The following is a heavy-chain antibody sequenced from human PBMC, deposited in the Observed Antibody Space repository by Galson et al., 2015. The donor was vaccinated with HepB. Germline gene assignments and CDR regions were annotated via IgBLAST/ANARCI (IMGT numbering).Heavy chain of an antibody. CDR1: GDSVSSNSAA. Sequence: CAISGDSVSSNSAAWNWIRQSPSRGLEWLXXTYXXXKWXXXYAXXVKSQXTINPHTSXTQFSLXXNSVTPXDTGVYYCAREWVGEFSWLGSWGQGTLIPVSP. V-gene: IGHV6-1*01. D-gene: IGHD3-10*01. CDR3: AREWVGEFSWLGS. CDR2: TYXXXKWXX. J-gene: IGHJ4*02.